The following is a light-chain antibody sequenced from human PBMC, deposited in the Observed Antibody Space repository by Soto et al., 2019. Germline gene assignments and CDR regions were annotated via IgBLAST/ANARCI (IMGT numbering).Light chain of an antibody. CDR2: GNS. V-gene: IGLV1-40*01. J-gene: IGLJ1*01. Sequence: QSVLTQSPSVSGAPGQRVTISCTGSSSNIGAGYDAHWYQQLPGTAPKLLIYGNSDRPSGVPDRFSGSKSGTSASLAITGLQAEDEADYYCQSYDSSLSAYVFGTGTKVTVL. CDR1: SSNIGAGYD. CDR3: QSYDSSLSAYV.